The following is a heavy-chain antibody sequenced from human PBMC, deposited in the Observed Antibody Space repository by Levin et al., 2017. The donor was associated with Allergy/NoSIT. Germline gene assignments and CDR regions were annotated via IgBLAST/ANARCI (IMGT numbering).Heavy chain of an antibody. Sequence: GESLKISCAASGFTFSSYDMHWVRQATGKGLEWVSAIGTAGDTYYPGSVKGRFTISRENAKNSLYLQMNSLRAGDTAVYYCARDGYGDYSYDYWGQGTLVTVSS. CDR1: GFTFSSYD. CDR2: IGTAGDT. D-gene: IGHD4-17*01. J-gene: IGHJ4*02. CDR3: ARDGYGDYSYDY. V-gene: IGHV3-13*01.